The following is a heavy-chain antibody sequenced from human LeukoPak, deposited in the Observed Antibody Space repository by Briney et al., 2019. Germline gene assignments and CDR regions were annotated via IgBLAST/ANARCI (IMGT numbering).Heavy chain of an antibody. Sequence: PGGSLRLSCAASGFTFSSYWMSWVRQAPGKGLEWVANIKQDGGEKYYVDSVKGRFTISRDNAKKSLYLQMNSLRAEDTAKYYCARERLDYGDYVDYWGQGTLVTVSS. CDR2: IKQDGGEK. CDR1: GFTFSSYW. V-gene: IGHV3-7*01. D-gene: IGHD4-17*01. J-gene: IGHJ4*02. CDR3: ARERLDYGDYVDY.